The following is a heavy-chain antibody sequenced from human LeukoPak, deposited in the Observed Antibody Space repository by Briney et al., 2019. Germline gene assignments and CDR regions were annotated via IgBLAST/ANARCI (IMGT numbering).Heavy chain of an antibody. V-gene: IGHV3-7*03. Sequence: GGSLRLSCAASGFTFGRYWMSWVRQAPGKGLEWVANIKEDGSAKYYVDSVKGRFTISRDNAKNSLYLQMNSLRAEDTALYHCARGFGVSVGDAFDIWGQGTMVTVSS. CDR3: ARGFGVSVGDAFDI. D-gene: IGHD4-23*01. J-gene: IGHJ3*02. CDR2: IKEDGSAK. CDR1: GFTFGRYW.